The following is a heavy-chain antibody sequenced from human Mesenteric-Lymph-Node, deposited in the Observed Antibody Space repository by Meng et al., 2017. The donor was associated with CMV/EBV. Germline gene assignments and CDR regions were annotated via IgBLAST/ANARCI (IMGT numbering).Heavy chain of an antibody. V-gene: IGHV3-23*01. D-gene: IGHD2-21*02. J-gene: IGHJ4*02. Sequence: GESLKTSCAASGFTFSSYAMNWVRQAPGKGLEWVSGISGRGRTTYYADSVEGRFTIPRDNPKNTLYLQMNSLRADDTAVYFCAKTGDGFPFDYWGQGALVTVSS. CDR1: GFTFSSYA. CDR3: AKTGDGFPFDY. CDR2: ISGRGRTT.